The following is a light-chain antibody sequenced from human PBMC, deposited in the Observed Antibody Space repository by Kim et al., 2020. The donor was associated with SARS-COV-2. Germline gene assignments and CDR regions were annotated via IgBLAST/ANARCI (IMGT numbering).Light chain of an antibody. Sequence: QAVVTQEPSMTVSPGGTVTLTCGSSTGAVTSGHYPYWFQQKPGQAPKTLIYDTSVKHSWTPARFSGSLLGGKAAPTLSGAQPEDEADYYCLLYYSGVRVFGGGTQLTVL. CDR1: TGAVTSGHY. J-gene: IGLJ3*02. CDR3: LLYYSGVRV. V-gene: IGLV7-46*01. CDR2: DTS.